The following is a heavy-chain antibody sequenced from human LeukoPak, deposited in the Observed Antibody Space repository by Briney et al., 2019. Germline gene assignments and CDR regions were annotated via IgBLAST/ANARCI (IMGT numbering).Heavy chain of an antibody. V-gene: IGHV4-38-2*02. CDR1: SYSIRNGYY. Sequence: PSETLSLTCNVSSYSIRNGYYWGWVRQSPGKGLAWIGSIYYTGITYYNPSLKSRVTISIDTSKNQFSLKLTSVTATDTAVYYCARESALGVERVGGYFDYWGQGALVTVFS. CDR2: IYYTGIT. D-gene: IGHD1-26*01. J-gene: IGHJ4*02. CDR3: ARESALGVERVGGYFDY.